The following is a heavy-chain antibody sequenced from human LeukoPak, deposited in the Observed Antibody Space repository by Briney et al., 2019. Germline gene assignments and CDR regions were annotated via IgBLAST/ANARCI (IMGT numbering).Heavy chain of an antibody. Sequence: AAVKVSCRASGYTFTSCGISWVRQARGQGREWRGWISAYNGNTNYAQKLQGRVTMTTDKSTSTAYMELRSLRSDDTAVYYCARDDGSGTQLDYWGQGPLVIVSS. V-gene: IGHV1-18*04. D-gene: IGHD3-10*01. J-gene: IGHJ4*02. CDR2: ISAYNGNT. CDR3: ARDDGSGTQLDY. CDR1: GYTFTSCG.